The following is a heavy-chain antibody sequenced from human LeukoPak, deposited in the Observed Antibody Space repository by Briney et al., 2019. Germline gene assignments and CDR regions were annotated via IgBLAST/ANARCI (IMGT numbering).Heavy chain of an antibody. CDR2: IYHTGST. V-gene: IGHV4-39*01. J-gene: IGHJ4*02. CDR3: ARHLFQWFGEPPYYFGY. CDR1: GGSINSSNYY. Sequence: PSETLSLTCTVSGGSINSSNYYWGWIRQPPGKGLEWIGSIYHTGSTYLNPSLKSRVTMSVDTSKTHVSLTLSSVTAADTALYYCARHLFQWFGEPPYYFGYWGQGTLVNVSS. D-gene: IGHD3-10*01.